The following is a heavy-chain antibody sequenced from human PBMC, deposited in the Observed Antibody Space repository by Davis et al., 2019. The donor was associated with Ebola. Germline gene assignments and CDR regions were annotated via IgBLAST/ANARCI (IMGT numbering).Heavy chain of an antibody. Sequence: SETLSLTCSVSGDSISSSSHYWGWIRQPPGKGLEWIGSFYNSGGTYSNPSLKSRVTISVDTSKNQFSLKLSSVTAADTAVYYCASQKSYRGTYYYFDYWGQGTLATVSS. J-gene: IGHJ4*02. CDR1: GDSISSSSHY. D-gene: IGHD1-26*01. CDR2: FYNSGGT. CDR3: ASQKSYRGTYYYFDY. V-gene: IGHV4-39*01.